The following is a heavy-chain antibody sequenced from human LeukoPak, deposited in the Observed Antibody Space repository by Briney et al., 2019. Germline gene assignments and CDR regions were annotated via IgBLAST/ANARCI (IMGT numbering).Heavy chain of an antibody. CDR2: IYHSGST. V-gene: IGHV4-38-2*02. CDR3: ARDLSGVAGYTYGRGIDY. D-gene: IGHD5-18*01. Sequence: PSETLSLTCTVSGYSISSGYYWGWIRQPPGKGLEWIGSIYHSGSTYYNPSLKSRVTISVDTSENQFSLKLSSVTAADTAVYYCARDLSGVAGYTYGRGIDYWGQGTLVTVSS. J-gene: IGHJ4*02. CDR1: GYSISSGYY.